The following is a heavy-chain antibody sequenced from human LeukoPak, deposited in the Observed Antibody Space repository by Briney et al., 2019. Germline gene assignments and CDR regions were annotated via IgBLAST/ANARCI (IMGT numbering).Heavy chain of an antibody. CDR2: IKPDGSET. J-gene: IGHJ4*02. Sequence: GGSLRLSCVASGFPFEVYWMTWVRQSPGKGLDWVANIKPDGSETNYLDSVKGRFTISRDNARDSLFLEMNNLRVDDTAVYYCARDGGELWPLDEWGQGILVTVSS. V-gene: IGHV3-7*01. D-gene: IGHD3-10*01. CDR3: ARDGGELWPLDE. CDR1: GFPFEVYW.